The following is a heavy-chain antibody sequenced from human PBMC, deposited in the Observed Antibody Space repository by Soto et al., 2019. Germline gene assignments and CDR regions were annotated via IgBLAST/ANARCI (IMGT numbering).Heavy chain of an antibody. CDR2: ISSSSSYI. CDR1: GFTFSSYS. CDR3: ARDRGYCSGGSCYSVRFDY. Sequence: GGSLRLSCAASGFTFSSYSMNWVRQAPGKGLDWVSSISSSSSYIYYADSVKGRFTISRDNAKNSLYLQMNSLRAEDTAVYYCARDRGYCSGGSCYSVRFDYWGQGTLVTVSS. V-gene: IGHV3-21*01. D-gene: IGHD2-15*01. J-gene: IGHJ4*02.